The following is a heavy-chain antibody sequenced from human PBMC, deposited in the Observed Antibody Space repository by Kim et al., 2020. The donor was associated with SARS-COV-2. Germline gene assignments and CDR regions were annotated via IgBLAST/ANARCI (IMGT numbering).Heavy chain of an antibody. V-gene: IGHV3-30*02. Sequence: KYYADSVKGRFTISRDNSKNTLYLQMNSLRAEDTAVYYCAKDIFKGGTISWGRGTLVTVSS. D-gene: IGHD1-7*01. CDR2: K. J-gene: IGHJ2*01. CDR3: AKDIFKGGTIS.